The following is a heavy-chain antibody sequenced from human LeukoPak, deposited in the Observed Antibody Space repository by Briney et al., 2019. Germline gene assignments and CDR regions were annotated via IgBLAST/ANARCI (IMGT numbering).Heavy chain of an antibody. J-gene: IGHJ4*02. CDR3: AKDGAWLRFDD. Sequence: GGSLRLSCAGSGFPFSSHGMNWVRQAPGKGLEWVSGISPGGPTYYADSVKGRFTISRDDYKNTMYLQMKNLRAEDTAVYYCAKDGAWLRFDDWGQGILVTVSS. CDR2: ISPGGPT. V-gene: IGHV3-23*01. D-gene: IGHD5-12*01. CDR1: GFPFSSHG.